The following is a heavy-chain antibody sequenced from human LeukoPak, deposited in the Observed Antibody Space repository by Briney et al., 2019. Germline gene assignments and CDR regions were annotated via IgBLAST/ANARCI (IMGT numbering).Heavy chain of an antibody. CDR1: GYSISSGYY. CDR2: IYHSGST. Sequence: SETLSLTCTVSGYSISSGYYWGWIRQPPGKGLEWIGSIYHSGSTYYNPSLKSRVTISVDTSKNQFSLKLSSVTAADTAVYYCARQTGGETSYYDSSGYYYYYYYMDVWGKGTTVTISS. D-gene: IGHD3-22*01. CDR3: ARQTGGETSYYDSSGYYYYYYYMDV. J-gene: IGHJ6*03. V-gene: IGHV4-38-2*02.